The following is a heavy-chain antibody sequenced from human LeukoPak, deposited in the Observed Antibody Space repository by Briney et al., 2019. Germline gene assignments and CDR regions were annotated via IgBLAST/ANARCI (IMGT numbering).Heavy chain of an antibody. Sequence: GGSLRLSCAASGFTFSSYSMNWVRQAPGKGLEWVSSISSSSSYIYYADSVKGRFTISRDNAKNSLYLQMNSLRAEDTAVYYCAREVDTAITNWFDPWGQGTLVTVSS. V-gene: IGHV3-21*01. D-gene: IGHD5-18*01. J-gene: IGHJ5*02. CDR3: AREVDTAITNWFDP. CDR2: ISSSSSYI. CDR1: GFTFSSYS.